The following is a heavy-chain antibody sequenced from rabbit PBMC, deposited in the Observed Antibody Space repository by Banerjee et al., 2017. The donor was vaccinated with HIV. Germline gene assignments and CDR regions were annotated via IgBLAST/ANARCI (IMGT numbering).Heavy chain of an antibody. J-gene: IGHJ4*01. V-gene: IGHV1S7*01. CDR1: GFDFSSYY. CDR2: IYAGKGDT. CDR3: ARNTANSLDYFDL. Sequence: QLKETGGGLVQPGGSLTLSCKASGFDFSSYYMGWVRQAPGKGLEWIGIIYAGKGDTDYASWVNGRFTISSDNAQNTVDLQMNSLTAADTATYFCARNTANSLDYFDLWGPGTL. D-gene: IGHD1-1*01.